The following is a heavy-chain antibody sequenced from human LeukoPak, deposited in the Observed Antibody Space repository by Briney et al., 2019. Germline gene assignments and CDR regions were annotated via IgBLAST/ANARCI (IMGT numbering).Heavy chain of an antibody. Sequence: PGGSLRLSCAASGFTVSSNYMSWVRQAPGKGLEWVSVICSGGSTYYADSVKGRFTISRDNSKNTLYLQMNSLRAEDTAVYYCAREEYGYSYGYAFDYWGQGTLVTVSS. CDR3: AREEYGYSYGYAFDY. CDR2: ICSGGST. V-gene: IGHV3-53*01. CDR1: GFTVSSNY. J-gene: IGHJ4*02. D-gene: IGHD5-18*01.